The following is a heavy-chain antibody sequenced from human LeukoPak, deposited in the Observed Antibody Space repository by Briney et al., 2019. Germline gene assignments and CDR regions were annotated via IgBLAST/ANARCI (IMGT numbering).Heavy chain of an antibody. D-gene: IGHD3-10*01. V-gene: IGHV4-31*03. Sequence: SETLSLTCSVSGGSISSGGYYWSWIRQHPGTGLEWIGYIYYSGSTYYNPSLKSRVSISVDTSKNQFSLKLSSVTGADTAVYYCARGDSRGVPNWFDPWGQGTLVTVSS. CDR3: ARGDSRGVPNWFDP. CDR2: IYYSGST. J-gene: IGHJ5*02. CDR1: GGSISSGGYY.